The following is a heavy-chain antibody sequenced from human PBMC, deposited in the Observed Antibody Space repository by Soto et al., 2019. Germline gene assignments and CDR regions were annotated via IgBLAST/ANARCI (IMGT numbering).Heavy chain of an antibody. D-gene: IGHD6-13*01. CDR3: ARPAAAGRYYYYYGMDV. J-gene: IGHJ6*02. V-gene: IGHV5-51*01. CDR2: IYPGDSDT. Sequence: XESLKISCKGCGYSFTSYWIGWVRQMPGDGLEWMGIIYPGDSDTRYSPSFQGQVTISADKSISTAYLQWSSLKASDTAMYYCARPAAAGRYYYYYGMDVWGQGTAVTVSS. CDR1: GYSFTSYW.